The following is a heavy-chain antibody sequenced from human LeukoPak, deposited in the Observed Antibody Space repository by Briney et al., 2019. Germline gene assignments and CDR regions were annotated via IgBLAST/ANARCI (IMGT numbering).Heavy chain of an antibody. Sequence: GRSLRLSCAASGFTFSSYAMHWVRQAPGKGLEWVAVISYDGSNKYYADSVKGRFTTSRDNSKNTLYLQMNSLRAEDTAVYYCAANYYDSSGYPQGFDPWGQGTLVTVSS. CDR2: ISYDGSNK. J-gene: IGHJ5*02. D-gene: IGHD3-22*01. CDR3: AANYYDSSGYPQGFDP. CDR1: GFTFSSYA. V-gene: IGHV3-30*04.